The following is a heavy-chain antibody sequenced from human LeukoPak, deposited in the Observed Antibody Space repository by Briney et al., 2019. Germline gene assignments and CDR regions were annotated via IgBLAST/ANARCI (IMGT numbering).Heavy chain of an antibody. V-gene: IGHV4-39*07. Sequence: SETLSLTCTVSGGSISSGGYYWSWIRQPPGKGLEWIGEINHSGSTNYNPSLKSRVTISVDTSKNQFSLKLSSVTAADTAVYYCARGPSDPSIAVADPPDYWGQGTLVTVSS. CDR3: ARGPSDPSIAVADPPDY. CDR2: INHSGST. D-gene: IGHD6-19*01. CDR1: GGSISSGGYY. J-gene: IGHJ4*02.